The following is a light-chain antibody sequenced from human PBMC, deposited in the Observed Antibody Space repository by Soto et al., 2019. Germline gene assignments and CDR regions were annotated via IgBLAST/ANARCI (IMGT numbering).Light chain of an antibody. V-gene: IGLV1-40*01. CDR1: SYNIGAGYD. Sequence: QLVLTQPPSVSGAPGQRVTISCTGSSYNIGAGYDVHWYQQLPGTAPKLPIYGNSTRPSGVPDRFSGSKSGTSASLAITGLQAEDEADYYCQSYDSSLSGYVFGTGTKLTVL. CDR3: QSYDSSLSGYV. J-gene: IGLJ1*01. CDR2: GNS.